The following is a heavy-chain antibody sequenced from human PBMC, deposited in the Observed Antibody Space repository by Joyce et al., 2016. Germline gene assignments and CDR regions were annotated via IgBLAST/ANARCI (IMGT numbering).Heavy chain of an antibody. D-gene: IGHD2-21*01. CDR3: ARGGLVYDYSMDV. CDR1: GFMFSTSS. V-gene: IGHV3-21*02. CDR2: ISGDRRFI. Sequence: EVQLVESGGGLVKPGGSLKISCAASGFMFSTSSMSWFRQAPGKGRVWVSAISGDRRFIFHADSVRGRFTVSRDNAENSLYLQMKSLRVEDTAVYFCARGGLVYDYSMDVWGQGTTVIVSS. J-gene: IGHJ6*02.